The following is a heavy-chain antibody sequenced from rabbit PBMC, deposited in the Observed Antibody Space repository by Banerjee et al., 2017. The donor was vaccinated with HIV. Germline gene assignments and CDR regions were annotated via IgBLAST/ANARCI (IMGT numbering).Heavy chain of an antibody. CDR2: INTSSGNT. Sequence: QEQLEESGGDLVKPEGSLTLTCTASGFSFSNKYVMCWVRQAPGKGLEWIACINTSSGNTVYATWAKGRFTISKTSWTTVTLQMTSLTAADTATYVCGRDYSGYVVFDGALDLWGPGTLVTVS. D-gene: IGHD1-1*01. J-gene: IGHJ4*01. V-gene: IGHV1S45*01. CDR1: GFSFSNKYV. CDR3: GRDYSGYVVFDGALDL.